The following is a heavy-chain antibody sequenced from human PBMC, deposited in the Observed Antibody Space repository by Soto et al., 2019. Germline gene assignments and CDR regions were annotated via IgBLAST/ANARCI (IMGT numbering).Heavy chain of an antibody. CDR3: VRVDNWNDEASDY. CDR2: IWSDGNNR. D-gene: IGHD1-1*01. Sequence: QVQLVESGGGVVQPGRYLRLSCAASGFMFSNHGMHCFRQAPGKGLEWVAVIWSDGNNRYYADSVKGRFTISRDNSKNTVYLQMNSLRAEDTAVYYCVRVDNWNDEASDYWGQGTLVTVSS. J-gene: IGHJ4*02. V-gene: IGHV3-33*01. CDR1: GFMFSNHG.